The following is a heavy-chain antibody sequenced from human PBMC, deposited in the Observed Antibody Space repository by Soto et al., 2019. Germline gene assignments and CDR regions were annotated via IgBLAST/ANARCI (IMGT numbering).Heavy chain of an antibody. CDR3: ARAIGYCSSTSCPMVPFDY. J-gene: IGHJ4*02. D-gene: IGHD2-2*03. CDR2: INAGNGNT. Sequence: ASVKVSCQASGYTFTSYAMHWVRQATGQRLEWMGWINAGNGNTKYSQKFQGRVTITRDTSASTAYMELSSLRSEDTAVYYCARAIGYCSSTSCPMVPFDYWGQGTLVTVSS. V-gene: IGHV1-3*01. CDR1: GYTFTSYA.